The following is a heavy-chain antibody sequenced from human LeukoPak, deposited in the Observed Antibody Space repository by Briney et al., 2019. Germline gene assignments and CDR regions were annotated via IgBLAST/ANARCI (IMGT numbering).Heavy chain of an antibody. CDR2: ISGSGGST. Sequence: PGGSLRLSCAASGFTFSSYAMSWVRQAPGKGLEWVSAISGSGGSTYYADSVKGRFTISRDNSKNTLYLQMNSLRAEDTAVYFCASPMAAAYAFDIWGQGTMVTVSS. V-gene: IGHV3-23*01. D-gene: IGHD6-13*01. CDR3: ASPMAAAYAFDI. J-gene: IGHJ3*02. CDR1: GFTFSSYA.